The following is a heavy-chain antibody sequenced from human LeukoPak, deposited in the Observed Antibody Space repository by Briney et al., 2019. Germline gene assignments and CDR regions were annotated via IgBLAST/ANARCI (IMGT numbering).Heavy chain of an antibody. V-gene: IGHV3-33*01. CDR2: IRYDGSNK. J-gene: IGHJ4*02. CDR1: GFTFSSYG. CDR3: ARDKDGDYGVFDY. D-gene: IGHD4-17*01. Sequence: GGSLRLSCAASGFTFSSYGMHWVRQAPGKGLEWVAVIRYDGSNKYYADSVKGRFTISRDNSKNTLYLQMNSLRAEDTAVYYCARDKDGDYGVFDYWGQGTLVTVSS.